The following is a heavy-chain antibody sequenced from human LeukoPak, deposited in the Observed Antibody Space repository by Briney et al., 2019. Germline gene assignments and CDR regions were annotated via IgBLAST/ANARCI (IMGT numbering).Heavy chain of an antibody. V-gene: IGHV3-11*01. J-gene: IGHJ4*02. CDR3: ARDFDYYGSGSHLGY. Sequence: LSLTCTVSGGSISSSSYYWGWIRQAPGKGLEWVSYISSSGSTIYYADSVKGRFTISRDNAKNSLYLQMNSLRAEDTAVYYCARDFDYYGSGSHLGYWGQGTLVTVSS. D-gene: IGHD3-10*01. CDR2: ISSSGSTI. CDR1: GGSISSSSYY.